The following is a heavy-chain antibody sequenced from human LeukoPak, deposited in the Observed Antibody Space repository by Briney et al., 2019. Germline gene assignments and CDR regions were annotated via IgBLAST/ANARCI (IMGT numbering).Heavy chain of an antibody. V-gene: IGHV3-48*01. CDR2: IAYTGTI. Sequence: PGGSLRLSCTASGFTFSRYSMNWVRQAPGRGLEWVAYIAYTGTIHYADSVRGRFATSRDNAKNSLYLQMNSLRAEDTAVYYCARDPHSLDYWGQGTRVTVSS. CDR1: GFTFSRYS. CDR3: ARDPHSLDY. J-gene: IGHJ4*02.